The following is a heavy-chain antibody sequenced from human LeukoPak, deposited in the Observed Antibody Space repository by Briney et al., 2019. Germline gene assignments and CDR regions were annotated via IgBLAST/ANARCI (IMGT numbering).Heavy chain of an antibody. CDR1: GGSISNYY. Sequence: PSETLSLTCTVSGGSISNYYWSWIRQPPGKGLEWIGYIYYSGSTNYNPSLKSRVTISVDTSKNQFSLRLTSVSAADTAVYYCVRGPYGSGISNWFDPWGQGTQVIVSS. D-gene: IGHD3-10*01. CDR2: IYYSGST. J-gene: IGHJ5*02. V-gene: IGHV4-59*01. CDR3: VRGPYGSGISNWFDP.